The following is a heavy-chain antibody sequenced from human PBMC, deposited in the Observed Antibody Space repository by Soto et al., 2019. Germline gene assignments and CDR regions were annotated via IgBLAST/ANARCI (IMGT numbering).Heavy chain of an antibody. J-gene: IGHJ6*02. CDR3: ATGLSFDWYYAMDV. CDR1: GFSFDNYW. V-gene: IGHV5-10-1*01. Sequence: EVQLVQSGAEVKKPGEPLRISCKGSGFSFDNYWISWVRQMPGKGLEWMARIYPSDSHTNYSPSSQGHVTISADKSISAAYLQWSSLKASDTAMYYCATGLSFDWYYAMDVWGQGTTVTVSS. D-gene: IGHD3-9*01. CDR2: IYPSDSHT.